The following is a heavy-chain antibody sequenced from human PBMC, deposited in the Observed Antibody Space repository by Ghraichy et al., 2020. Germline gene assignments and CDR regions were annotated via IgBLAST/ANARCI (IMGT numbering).Heavy chain of an antibody. D-gene: IGHD5-18*01. CDR1: GFTFSSYA. Sequence: GGSLRLSCAASGFTFSSYAMHWVRQAPGKGLEYVSAINSNGGSTYYADSVKGRFTISRDNSKNTLYLQMGSLRAEDMAVYYCASASSRGYSYGYLRHWGQGTLVTVSS. V-gene: IGHV3-64*02. CDR3: ASASSRGYSYGYLRH. J-gene: IGHJ4*02. CDR2: INSNGGST.